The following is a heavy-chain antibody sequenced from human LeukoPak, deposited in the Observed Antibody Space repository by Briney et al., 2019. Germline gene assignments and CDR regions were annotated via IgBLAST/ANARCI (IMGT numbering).Heavy chain of an antibody. CDR3: ARDQRGDYPYYYYYGMDV. CDR1: GFTFRSYA. Sequence: GGSLRLSCAASGFTFRSYAMHWVRQAPGKGLEWVALISFDGSNKNYADFVKGRFTISRDNSKNTLFLQVNSLRAEDTAVYYCARDQRGDYPYYYYYGMDVWGQGTTVTVSS. CDR2: ISFDGSNK. D-gene: IGHD4-17*01. J-gene: IGHJ6*02. V-gene: IGHV3-30*04.